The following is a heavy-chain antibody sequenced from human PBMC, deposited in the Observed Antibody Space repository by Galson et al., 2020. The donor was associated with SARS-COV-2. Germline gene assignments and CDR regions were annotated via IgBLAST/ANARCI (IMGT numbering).Heavy chain of an antibody. CDR2: IYYSGST. J-gene: IGHJ6*02. V-gene: IGHV4-39*01. D-gene: IGHD3-9*01. Sequence: SETLSLTCTVSGGSISSSSYYWGWIRQPPGKGLEWIGSIYYSGSTYYNPSLKSRVTIYVDTSKNQFSLKLSSVTAADTAVYYCASISYDILTGYYNGFGETTDLDYYYGMDVWGQGTTVTVSS. CDR1: GGSISSSSYY. CDR3: ASISYDILTGYYNGFGETTDLDYYYGMDV.